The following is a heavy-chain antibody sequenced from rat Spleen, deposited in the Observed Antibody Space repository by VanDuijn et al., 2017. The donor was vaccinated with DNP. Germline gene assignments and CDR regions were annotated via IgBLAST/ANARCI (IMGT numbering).Heavy chain of an antibody. CDR1: GFTFNNYW. J-gene: IGHJ3*01. CDR2: ITTSGGTT. CDR3: ARGGGLTGSSDWFAY. Sequence: EVQLVESGGGLVQPGRSLKLSCVASGFTFNNYWMIWIRQVPGKGLEWVASITTSGGTTYYPDSVKGRFTISRDNVGNSLYLQMNSLRSEDTATYFCARGGGLTGSSDWFAYWGQGTLVTVSS. D-gene: IGHD5-1*01. V-gene: IGHV5-31*01.